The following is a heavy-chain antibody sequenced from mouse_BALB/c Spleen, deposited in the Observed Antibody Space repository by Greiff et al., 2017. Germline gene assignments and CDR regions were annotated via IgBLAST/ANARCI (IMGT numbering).Heavy chain of an antibody. D-gene: IGHD2-1*01. J-gene: IGHJ2*01. CDR3: ARHGGNYVFDY. V-gene: IGHV5-6-2*01. CDR1: GFTFSSYY. Sequence: EVQLVESGGGLVKLGGSLKLSCAASGFTFSSYYMSWVRQTPEKRLELVAAINSNGGSTYYPDTVKGRFTISRDNAKNTLYLQMSSLKSEDTALYYCARHGGNYVFDYWGQGTTLTVSS. CDR2: INSNGGST.